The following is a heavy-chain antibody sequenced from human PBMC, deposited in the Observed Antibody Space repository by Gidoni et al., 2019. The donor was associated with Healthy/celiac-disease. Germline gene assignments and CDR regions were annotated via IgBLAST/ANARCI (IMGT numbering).Heavy chain of an antibody. CDR1: GFTFSSYG. D-gene: IGHD6-13*01. J-gene: IGHJ4*02. V-gene: IGHV3-33*01. Sequence: QVQLVESGGGVVQPGRSLRLSCAASGFTFSSYGMHCVRQAPGKGLEWVAVIWYDGSNKYYADSMKGRFTISRDNSKNTLYLQMNSLRAEDTAVYYCARDFSSSSWYFDYWGQGTLVTVSS. CDR3: ARDFSSSSWYFDY. CDR2: IWYDGSNK.